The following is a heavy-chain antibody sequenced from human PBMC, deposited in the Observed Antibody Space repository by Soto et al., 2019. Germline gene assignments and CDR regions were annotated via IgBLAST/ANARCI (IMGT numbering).Heavy chain of an antibody. V-gene: IGHV4-61*08. J-gene: IGHJ6*02. CDR1: GVSVSSGGW. CDR3: ARFVRSCSGTTCYTRADV. D-gene: IGHD2-2*02. CDR2: IYSSGST. Sequence: LTCAVSGVSVSSGGWWNWVRQSPGKGLEWIGFIYSSGSTNYNPSLKSRVTMSVDTSKNQFSLKLRSVIVADTAVYHCARFVRSCSGTTCYTRADVWGQGTTVTVSS.